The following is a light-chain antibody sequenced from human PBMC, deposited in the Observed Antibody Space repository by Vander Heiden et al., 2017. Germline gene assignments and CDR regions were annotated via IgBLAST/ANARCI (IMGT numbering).Light chain of an antibody. CDR1: SRHDNYA. J-gene: IGLJ2*01. CDR3: QTWGSGIVV. V-gene: IGLV4-69*01. Sequence: QLVVTQSPSASASLGASVKLTCTLNSRHDNYAIAWHQQQPEKGPRYLIKVNSDGSHSKGDGIPDRFSGSSSGAERYLIISSLQSEDEADYYCQTWGSGIVVFGGGTKLTVL. CDR2: VNSDGSH.